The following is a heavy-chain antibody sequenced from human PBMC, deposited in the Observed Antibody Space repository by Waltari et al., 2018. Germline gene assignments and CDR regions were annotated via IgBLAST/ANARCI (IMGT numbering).Heavy chain of an antibody. J-gene: IGHJ4*02. CDR3: ARVGVVVAAPEGEERYHNFDY. D-gene: IGHD2-15*01. V-gene: IGHV4-34*01. Sequence: QVQLQQWGAGLLKPSETLSLTCAVYGGSFSGYYWSWIRQPPGKGLEWIGEINHSGSTNYNPSLKSRVTISVDTSKNQFSRKLSSVTAADTAVYYCARVGVVVAAPEGEERYHNFDYWGQGTLVTVSS. CDR1: GGSFSGYY. CDR2: INHSGST.